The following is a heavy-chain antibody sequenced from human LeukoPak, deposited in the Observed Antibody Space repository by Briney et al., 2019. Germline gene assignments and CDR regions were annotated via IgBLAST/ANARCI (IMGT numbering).Heavy chain of an antibody. Sequence: SETLSLTCALSGYSISSGYYGGWIRQPPGKGLEWIGSIYHSGSTYCNPSLKSRVTISVDTSKTQFSLKLRSVTAADTAVYYCASLGVPAARYYFDYWGQGTLVTVSS. V-gene: IGHV4-38-2*01. CDR2: IYHSGST. CDR1: GYSISSGYY. D-gene: IGHD2-2*01. J-gene: IGHJ4*02. CDR3: ASLGVPAARYYFDY.